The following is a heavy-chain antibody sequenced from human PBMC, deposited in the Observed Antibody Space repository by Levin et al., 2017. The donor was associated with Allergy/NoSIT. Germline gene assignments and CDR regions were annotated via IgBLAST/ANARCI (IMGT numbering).Heavy chain of an antibody. CDR1: GFTFDDYG. Sequence: SCAVSGFTFDDYGMHWVRQGPGKGLEWVSGISWNSGRIDYADSVKGRFTISRDNAKNSLYLQMNSLRPEDTALYYCVEAIGAMTDTDAFELWGQGTMVTVSS. J-gene: IGHJ3*01. CDR2: ISWNSGRI. D-gene: IGHD2-21*02. V-gene: IGHV3-9*01. CDR3: VEAIGAMTDTDAFEL.